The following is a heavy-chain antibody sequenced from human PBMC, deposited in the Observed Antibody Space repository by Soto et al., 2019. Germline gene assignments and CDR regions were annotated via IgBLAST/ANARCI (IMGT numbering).Heavy chain of an antibody. CDR1: GFTFSSYS. J-gene: IGHJ4*02. D-gene: IGHD3-10*01. CDR2: ISSSSSYI. CDR3: ARDVREIGYYGSGSWVY. Sequence: GGSLRLSCAASGFTFSSYSMNWVRQAPGKGLEWVSSISSSSSYIYYADSVKGRFTISRDNAKNSLYLQMNSLRAEDTAVYYCARDVREIGYYGSGSWVYWGQGTLVTVSS. V-gene: IGHV3-21*01.